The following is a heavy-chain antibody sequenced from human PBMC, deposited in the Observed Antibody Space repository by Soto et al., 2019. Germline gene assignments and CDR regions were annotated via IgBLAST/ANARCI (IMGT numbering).Heavy chain of an antibody. CDR3: ARVVLGYCSGGSCYRSPRHWFDP. V-gene: IGHV3-33*01. Sequence: PGGSLRLSCAASGFTFSSYGMHWVRQAPGKGLEWVAVIWYDGSNKYYADSVKGRFTISRDNSKNTLYLQMNSLRAEDTAVYYCARVVLGYCSGGSCYRSPRHWFDPWGQGTLVTVSS. D-gene: IGHD2-15*01. CDR1: GFTFSSYG. J-gene: IGHJ5*02. CDR2: IWYDGSNK.